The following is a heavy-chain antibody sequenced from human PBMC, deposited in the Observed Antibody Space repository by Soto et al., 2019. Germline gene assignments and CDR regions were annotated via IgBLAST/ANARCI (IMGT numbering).Heavy chain of an antibody. V-gene: IGHV3-23*01. J-gene: IGHJ4*02. CDR3: ATCIGGDCYSDY. Sequence: PGGSLRLSCVASGFTFNNYAMSWVRQAPGKGLEWVSAISGGITYYADSVKGRFTISRDNSKNTLFLQMTSLRVEDTAVYYCATCIGGDCYSDYWGQGALVTVSS. D-gene: IGHD2-21*02. CDR1: GFTFNNYA. CDR2: ISGGIT.